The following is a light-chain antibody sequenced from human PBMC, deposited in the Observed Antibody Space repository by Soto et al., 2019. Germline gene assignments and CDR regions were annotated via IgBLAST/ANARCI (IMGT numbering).Light chain of an antibody. V-gene: IGKV1-39*01. J-gene: IGKJ2*01. Sequence: DIQMTQSPSSMSASVGDRVTITCRASQNIFSFLGWYQHKPGKAPELLIYAASSLKSGVPSRFSGSGAGTDFALTISSLQPEDVATFYCQQSYSVPHTFGHGTKLEI. CDR3: QQSYSVPHT. CDR1: QNIFSF. CDR2: AAS.